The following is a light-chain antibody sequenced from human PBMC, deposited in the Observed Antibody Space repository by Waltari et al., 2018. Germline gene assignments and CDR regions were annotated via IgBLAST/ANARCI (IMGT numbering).Light chain of an antibody. J-gene: IGLJ2*01. CDR1: RSNIGTNT. Sequence: QSMLTQPPSASGTPGQRVTISCSGGRSNIGTNTVNWYQQVPGTAPKLLIYSNNQRPSGFPDRFSGSRSGTSASLAISGPQSEDEGEYYCAAWDASLNALLFGGGTTLTVL. CDR2: SNN. V-gene: IGLV1-44*01. CDR3: AAWDASLNALL.